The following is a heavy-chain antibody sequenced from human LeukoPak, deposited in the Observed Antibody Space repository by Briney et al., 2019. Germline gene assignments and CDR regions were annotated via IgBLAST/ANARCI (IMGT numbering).Heavy chain of an antibody. CDR3: ATGGISSSSFDY. Sequence: GASVKVSCKVSGYTLTELSMHWVRQAPGKGLEWMGGFDPQGGETIYAQKFQGRVTMTEDTSTDTAYMELSSLRSEDTAVYYCATGGISSSSFDYWGQGTLVTVSS. V-gene: IGHV1-24*01. CDR2: FDPQGGET. J-gene: IGHJ4*02. CDR1: GYTLTELS. D-gene: IGHD6-6*01.